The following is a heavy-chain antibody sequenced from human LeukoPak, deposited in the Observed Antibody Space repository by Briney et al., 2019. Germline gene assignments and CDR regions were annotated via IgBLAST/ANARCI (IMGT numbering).Heavy chain of an antibody. CDR3: AKFEGVAGNFDS. CDR2: INPNSGVT. D-gene: IGHD6-19*01. V-gene: IGHV1-2*02. CDR1: GYTFTGHY. Sequence: ASMKVSCKASGYTFTGHYMHWVRQAPGQGLEWMGWINPNSGVTNYAQKFQGRVTMTRDTSISTAYMELSWLRSDDTAVYYCAKFEGVAGNFDSWGQGTRVTVSS. J-gene: IGHJ4*02.